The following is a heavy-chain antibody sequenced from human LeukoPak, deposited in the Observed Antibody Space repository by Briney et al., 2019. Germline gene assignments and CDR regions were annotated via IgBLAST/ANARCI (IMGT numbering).Heavy chain of an antibody. CDR3: ASPTYDYDSSGYFAAFDI. J-gene: IGHJ3*02. CDR2: IYHSGST. V-gene: IGHV4-38-2*02. CDR1: GYSISSGYY. D-gene: IGHD3-22*01. Sequence: SETLSLTCTVSGYSISSGYYWGWIRPPPGKGLEWIGSIYHSGSTYYNPSLKSRVTISVDTSKNQLSLKLRSVTAADTAVYYCASPTYDYDSSGYFAAFDIWGQGTMVTVSS.